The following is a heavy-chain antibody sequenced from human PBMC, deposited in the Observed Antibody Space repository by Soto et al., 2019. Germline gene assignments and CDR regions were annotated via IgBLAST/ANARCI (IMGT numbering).Heavy chain of an antibody. CDR3: ARDLWYYYGSSGVVMDV. V-gene: IGHV3-66*01. CDR2: IYSGGST. CDR1: GFTVSSNY. Sequence: EVQLVESGGGLVQPGGSLRLSCAASGFTVSSNYMSWVRQAPGKGLEWVSVIYSGGSTYYADSVKGRFTISRDNSKNTLYRKMNRLRAEDTAVYYCARDLWYYYGSSGVVMDVWGHGTTVTVSS. D-gene: IGHD3-22*01. J-gene: IGHJ6*02.